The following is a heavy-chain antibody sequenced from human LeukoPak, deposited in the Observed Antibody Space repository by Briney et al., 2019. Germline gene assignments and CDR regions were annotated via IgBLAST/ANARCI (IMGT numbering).Heavy chain of an antibody. D-gene: IGHD3-10*01. V-gene: IGHV3-23*01. Sequence: GGSLRLSCAASGFTFSSYGMSWVRQAPGKGLEWVSAISGSGGSTYYADSVKGRFTISRDNSKNTLYLQMNSLRAEDTAVYYCAKDVGLWFGELLSSFDYWGQGTLVTVSS. CDR1: GFTFSSYG. CDR2: ISGSGGST. J-gene: IGHJ4*02. CDR3: AKDVGLWFGELLSSFDY.